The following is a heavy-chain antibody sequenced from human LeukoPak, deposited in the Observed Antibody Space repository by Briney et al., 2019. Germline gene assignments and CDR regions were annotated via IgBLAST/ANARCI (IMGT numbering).Heavy chain of an antibody. CDR3: AREFSGTSIAARVFDS. D-gene: IGHD6-6*01. CDR1: GGSITSYY. V-gene: IGHV4-4*07. J-gene: IGHJ4*02. Sequence: SETLSLTCTVSGGSITSYYWTYIRQPAGKGLEWIGRIHTSGSTNYNPSLKSRVTMSVDTSKNQFSLNLSSVTAADTAMYYCAREFSGTSIAARVFDSWGQGTLVTVSS. CDR2: IHTSGST.